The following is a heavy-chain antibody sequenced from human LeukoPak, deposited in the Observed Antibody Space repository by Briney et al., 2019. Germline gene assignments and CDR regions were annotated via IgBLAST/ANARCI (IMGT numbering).Heavy chain of an antibody. CDR2: INQDESEK. V-gene: IGHV3-7*01. CDR1: GSTPSSHR. Sequence: GGPLTPPCAASGSTPSSHRMNWARQAPGKWLEWVANINQDESEKYYVDSVKGRFTISRDNAKNSLYLQMNSLRAEDTAVYYCAREVIRNDEGAFDIWGQGTMVTVSS. J-gene: IGHJ3*02. CDR3: AREVIRNDEGAFDI. D-gene: IGHD1-1*01.